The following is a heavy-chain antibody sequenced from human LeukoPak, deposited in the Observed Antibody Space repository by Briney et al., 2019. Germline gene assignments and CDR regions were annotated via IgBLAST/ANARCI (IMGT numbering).Heavy chain of an antibody. Sequence: SETLSLTCAVYGGSFSGYYWSWIRQPPGKGLEWIGEINHSGSTNYNPSLKSRVTISVDTSKNQFSLKLSSVTAADTAVYYCAGGSYYVVFGYWGQGALVTVSS. D-gene: IGHD1-26*01. V-gene: IGHV4-34*01. CDR1: GGSFSGYY. CDR3: AGGSYYVVFGY. J-gene: IGHJ4*02. CDR2: INHSGST.